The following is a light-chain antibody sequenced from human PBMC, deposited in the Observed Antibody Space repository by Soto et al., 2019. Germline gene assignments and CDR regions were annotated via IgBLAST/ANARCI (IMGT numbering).Light chain of an antibody. CDR3: MQAVQTPPT. CDR2: LGS. J-gene: IGKJ1*01. CDR1: QSLLHSNGYNY. V-gene: IGKV2-28*01. Sequence: DIVMTQSPLSLPVTPGEPASISCRSSQSLLHSNGYNYLDWYLQKPGQSPQLLIYLGSSRASGVPDRFSGGGSGTDFTLKISRVEAEDVGIYCCMQAVQTPPTFGQGTKVEIK.